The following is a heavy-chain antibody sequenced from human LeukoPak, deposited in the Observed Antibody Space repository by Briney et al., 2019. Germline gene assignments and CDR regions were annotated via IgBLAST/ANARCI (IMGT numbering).Heavy chain of an antibody. D-gene: IGHD2-15*01. J-gene: IGHJ3*02. CDR3: AKDGGSDPDSFDI. V-gene: IGHV3-23*01. Sequence: GGSLRLSCAASGFTFSSYGMNWVRQAPGKGLEWVSASGRDGNTYYADSVKGRFTISRDNSKNTLYLQMNSLRAEDTAVYYCAKDGGSDPDSFDIWGQGTMVTVSS. CDR1: GFTFSSYG. CDR2: SGRDGNT.